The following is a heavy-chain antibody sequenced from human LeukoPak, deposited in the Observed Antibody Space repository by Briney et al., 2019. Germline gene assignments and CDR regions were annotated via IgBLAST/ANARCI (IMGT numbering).Heavy chain of an antibody. CDR1: GYTFASYG. CDR3: ARDYQLPYYDVFDI. D-gene: IGHD2-2*01. Sequence: ASVKVSCKASGYTFASYGVSWVRQAPGQGLEWMGWISTYIGNTNYAQNLQGRVTMTTDTSTSTVYMDLRSLRSDDTAVYYCARDYQLPYYDVFDIWGQGTMVTVSS. J-gene: IGHJ3*02. CDR2: ISTYIGNT. V-gene: IGHV1-18*01.